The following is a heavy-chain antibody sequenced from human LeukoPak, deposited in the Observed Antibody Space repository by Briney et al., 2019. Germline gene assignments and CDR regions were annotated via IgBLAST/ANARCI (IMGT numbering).Heavy chain of an antibody. V-gene: IGHV3-64D*09. Sequence: GGSLRLSCSAPGFPFSSYAMHWVRQAPGKGLEYVSAISDSGGSTYYADSVKGRFTISRDNSKNTLYLQMSSLRAEDTAVYFCVRGYSFGPYGMDVWGQGTTVTVSS. CDR2: ISDSGGST. J-gene: IGHJ6*02. CDR3: VRGYSFGPYGMDV. D-gene: IGHD2-15*01. CDR1: GFPFSSYA.